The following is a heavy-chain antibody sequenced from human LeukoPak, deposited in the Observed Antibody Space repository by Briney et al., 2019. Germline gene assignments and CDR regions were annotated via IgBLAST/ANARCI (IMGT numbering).Heavy chain of an antibody. CDR2: ISYDGSNK. CDR3: AKHYYGSGSYYREETDY. Sequence: GRSLRLSCAASGFTFSSYGMHWVRQAPGKGLGWVAVISYDGSNKYYADSVKGRFTISRDNSKNTLYLQMNSLRAEDTAVYYCAKHYYGSGSYYREETDYWGQGTRSPSPQ. CDR1: GFTFSSYG. D-gene: IGHD3-10*01. J-gene: IGHJ4*02. V-gene: IGHV3-30*18.